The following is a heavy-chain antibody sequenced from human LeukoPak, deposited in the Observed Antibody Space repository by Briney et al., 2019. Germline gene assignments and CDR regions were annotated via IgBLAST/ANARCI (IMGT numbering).Heavy chain of an antibody. CDR3: ARDRYDFWSGYYPFSGYFDY. J-gene: IGHJ4*02. D-gene: IGHD3-3*01. CDR1: GFNFNTYG. V-gene: IGHV3-30*03. CDR2: IFYDGSKK. Sequence: QPGRSLRLSCAASGFNFNTYGMHWVRQAPGKGLEWVAVIFYDGSKKYYADSVKGRFTISRDNSKNTMYLQMNSLRAEDTAVYYCARDRYDFWSGYYPFSGYFDYWGQGTLVTVSS.